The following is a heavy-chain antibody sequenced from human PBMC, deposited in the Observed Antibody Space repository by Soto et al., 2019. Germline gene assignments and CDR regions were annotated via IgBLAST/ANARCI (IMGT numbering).Heavy chain of an antibody. CDR3: ARQIYDSDTGPNFQYYFDS. D-gene: IGHD3-22*01. V-gene: IGHV5-10-1*01. Sequence: PGEALKISCKGSGYSFAGYWITWVRQKPGKGLEWMGRIDPRDSQTYYSPSFRGHVTISVTKSITTVFLQSSSLRASDTAMYYCARQIYDSDTGPNFQYYFDSWGQGTPVTVSS. J-gene: IGHJ4*02. CDR2: IDPRDSQT. CDR1: GYSFAGYW.